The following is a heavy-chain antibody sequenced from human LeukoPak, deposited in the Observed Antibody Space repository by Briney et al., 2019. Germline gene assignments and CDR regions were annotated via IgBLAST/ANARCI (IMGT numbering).Heavy chain of an antibody. CDR1: SGSIRSYY. Sequence: SETLSLTCTVSSGSIRSYYWGWVRRPPGKGLEWIGRIYTTGASQYNPSLKSRVTMSVDTSANQFSLNLRSVSAADTAVYYCGRQGYTASHYFLDYWSQGTLVAVS. CDR3: GRQGYTASHYFLDY. CDR2: IYTTGAS. V-gene: IGHV4-4*07. J-gene: IGHJ4*02. D-gene: IGHD2-2*02.